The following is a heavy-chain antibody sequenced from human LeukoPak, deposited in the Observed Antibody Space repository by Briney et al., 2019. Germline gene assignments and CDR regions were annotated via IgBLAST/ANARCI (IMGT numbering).Heavy chain of an antibody. CDR1: GFTFSSYE. V-gene: IGHV3-48*03. CDR2: ISSSGSTI. CDR3: ARDYDSSGSIDY. J-gene: IGHJ4*02. D-gene: IGHD3-22*01. Sequence: GGSLRLSCAASGFTFSSYEMNWVRQAPGKGLEWVSYISSSGSTIYYADSVKGRFTISRDNAKNSLYLQMNSLRAEDTAVYYCARDYDSSGSIDYWGQGTLVTVSS.